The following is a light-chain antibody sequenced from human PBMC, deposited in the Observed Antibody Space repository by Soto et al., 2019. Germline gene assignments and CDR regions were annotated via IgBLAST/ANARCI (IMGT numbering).Light chain of an antibody. J-gene: IGLJ1*01. CDR3: FSCTTSNTHV. V-gene: IGLV2-14*01. CDR1: SSDVGAYNY. Sequence: QSVLTQPASVSGSPGQSITISCTGTSSDVGAYNYVSWFQQHPDKAPKLMIYEVSNRPSGVSNRFSGSKSGNAASLTISGLQAEDEAYDFCFSCTTSNTHVFGTGTKLTVL. CDR2: EVS.